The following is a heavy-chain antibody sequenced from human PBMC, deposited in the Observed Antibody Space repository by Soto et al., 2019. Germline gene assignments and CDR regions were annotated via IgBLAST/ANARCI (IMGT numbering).Heavy chain of an antibody. J-gene: IGHJ6*02. CDR1: EYSFTSYW. Sequence: GESLKISCKGSEYSFTSYWIGWVRQMPGKGLEWMGIIYPGDSDTRYSPSFQGQVTISADKSISTAYLQWSSLKASDTAMYYCARLTGRTEPSCSPASSYYAMRVPGPGPTGPRSS. V-gene: IGHV5-51*01. CDR3: ARLTGRTEPSCSPASSYYAMRV. D-gene: IGHD2-15*01. CDR2: IYPGDSDT.